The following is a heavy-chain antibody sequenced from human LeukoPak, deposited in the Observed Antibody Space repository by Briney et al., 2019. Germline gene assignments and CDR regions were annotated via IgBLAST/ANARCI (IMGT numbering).Heavy chain of an antibody. CDR1: GGSISSYY. CDR2: IYTSGST. J-gene: IGHJ4*02. D-gene: IGHD3-10*01. CDR3: ARGAITMVRGVIFDY. V-gene: IGHV4-4*07. Sequence: SETLSLTCTVSGGSISSYYWSWIRQPAGKGLEWIGRIYTSGSTNYNPSLKSRVTMSVDTSKNQLSLKLSSVTAADTAVYYCARGAITMVRGVIFDYWGQGTLVTVSS.